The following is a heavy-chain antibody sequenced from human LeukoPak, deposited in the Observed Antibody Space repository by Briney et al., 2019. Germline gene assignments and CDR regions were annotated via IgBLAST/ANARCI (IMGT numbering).Heavy chain of an antibody. D-gene: IGHD2-15*01. CDR2: IYYSGST. Sequence: SETLSLTCTVSGGSISSSSYYWGWIRQPPGKGLEWIGSIYYSGSTYYNPSLKSRVTISVDTSKNQFSLKLSSVTAADTAVYYCARVKGLGYCSGGSCYRTRQNWFDPWGQGTLVTVSS. V-gene: IGHV4-39*07. J-gene: IGHJ5*02. CDR1: GGSISSSSYY. CDR3: ARVKGLGYCSGGSCYRTRQNWFDP.